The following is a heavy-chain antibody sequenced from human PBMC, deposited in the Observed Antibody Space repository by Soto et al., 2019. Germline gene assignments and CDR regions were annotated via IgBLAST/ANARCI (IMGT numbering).Heavy chain of an antibody. J-gene: IGHJ4*02. D-gene: IGHD4-17*01. V-gene: IGHV3-23*01. CDR2: ISGSGGST. CDR3: EKASKYGDYVEHFEY. Sequence: GGSLRLSWGASGFTFSSYAMSWVRQAPGKGLEWVSAISGSGGSTYYADSVKGRFTISRDNSKNTLYLQMNSLRAEDTAVYYCEKASKYGDYVEHFEYWGQGTLVTVSS. CDR1: GFTFSSYA.